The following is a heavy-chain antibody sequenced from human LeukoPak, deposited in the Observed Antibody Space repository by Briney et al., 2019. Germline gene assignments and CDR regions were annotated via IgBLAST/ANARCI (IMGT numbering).Heavy chain of an antibody. CDR1: GFTFSSYS. J-gene: IGHJ4*02. Sequence: GGSLRLSCAASGFTFSSYSMNWVRQAPGKGLEWVSSISSSSSYIYYADSVKGRFTISRDNSKNTLYLQMNSLRVEDTTVYYCAKAPANSPHLPYFDWLKGEYFFDYWGQGALVTVSS. CDR2: ISSSSSYI. CDR3: AKAPANSPHLPYFDWLKGEYFFDY. V-gene: IGHV3-21*01. D-gene: IGHD3-9*01.